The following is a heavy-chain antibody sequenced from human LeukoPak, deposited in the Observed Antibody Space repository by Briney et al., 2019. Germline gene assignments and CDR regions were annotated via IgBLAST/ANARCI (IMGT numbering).Heavy chain of an antibody. J-gene: IGHJ4*02. V-gene: IGHV4-4*07. Sequence: PSETLSLTCTVSGDSISNYYWSWIRQPAGKGLDWIGRIYTSGSTYYNPSLKSRVTISVDTSKNQFSLKLSSVTAADTAVYYCAGDSGSYYPFDYWGQGTLVTVSS. CDR3: AGDSGSYYPFDY. CDR1: GDSISNYY. D-gene: IGHD1-26*01. CDR2: IYTSGST.